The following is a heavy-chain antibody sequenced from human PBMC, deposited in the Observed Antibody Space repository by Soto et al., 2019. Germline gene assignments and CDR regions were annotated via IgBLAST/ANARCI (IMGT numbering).Heavy chain of an antibody. J-gene: IGHJ4*02. CDR3: ARQAEGYGDYDPDFVFDY. Sequence: QLQLQESGPGLVKPSETLSLTCTVSGGSISSSSYYWGWIRQPPGKGLECIGSIYYSGTTYYNPSLKSRVTISVDTSKNQFSLKLSSVTAADTAVYYCARQAEGYGDYDPDFVFDYWGQGTLVTVSS. D-gene: IGHD4-17*01. V-gene: IGHV4-39*01. CDR1: GGSISSSSYY. CDR2: IYYSGTT.